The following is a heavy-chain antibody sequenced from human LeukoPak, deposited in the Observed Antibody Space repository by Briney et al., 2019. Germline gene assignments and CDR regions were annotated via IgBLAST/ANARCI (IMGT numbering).Heavy chain of an antibody. CDR3: ARDVFGNYGLYAFDI. CDR1: GFTFSSYW. J-gene: IGHJ3*02. CDR2: INSDGSSA. Sequence: PGGSPRLSCAASGFTFSSYWMHWVRQAPGKGLVWVSRINSDGSSASYADSVKGRFTISRDNAKNTLYLQMNSLRAGDTAVYYCARDVFGNYGLYAFDIWGQGTMVTVSS. D-gene: IGHD1-7*01. V-gene: IGHV3-74*01.